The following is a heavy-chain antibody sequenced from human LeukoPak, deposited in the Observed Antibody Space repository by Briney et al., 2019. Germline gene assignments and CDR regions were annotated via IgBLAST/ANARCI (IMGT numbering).Heavy chain of an antibody. V-gene: IGHV4-34*01. CDR1: DGSLSGYY. CDR3: ARVVAHFDY. CDR2: IDHSGNT. Sequence: PSETLSLTCAVYDGSLSGYYWTWIRQPPGKGLEWIGEIDHSGNTNYNPSLKSRVTISVDTSKSQFSLNLSSVTAADTAVYYCARVVAHFDYWGQGTLVTVSS. D-gene: IGHD2-15*01. J-gene: IGHJ4*02.